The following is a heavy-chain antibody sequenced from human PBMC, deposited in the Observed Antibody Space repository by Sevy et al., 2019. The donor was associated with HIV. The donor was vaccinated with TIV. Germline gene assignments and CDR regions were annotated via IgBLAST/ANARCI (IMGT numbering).Heavy chain of an antibody. D-gene: IGHD3-16*01. CDR3: AHETFGRFES. CDR2: IKGDGSDK. V-gene: IGHV3-7*01. J-gene: IGHJ4*02. Sequence: GESLKISCAASGFTFSANWMNWVRQAPGKGLEWVANIKGDGSDKHYVDSVEGRFTISRDNAKNLLNLQMNSLRVEDTAVYYCAHETFGRFESWGQGTLVTVSS. CDR1: GFTFSANW.